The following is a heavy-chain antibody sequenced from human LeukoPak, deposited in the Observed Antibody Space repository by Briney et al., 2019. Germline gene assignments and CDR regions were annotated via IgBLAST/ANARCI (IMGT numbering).Heavy chain of an antibody. CDR1: GFTFSSYW. CDR3: ARDTPGGVGFDY. J-gene: IGHJ4*02. V-gene: IGHV3-74*01. D-gene: IGHD2-15*01. CDR2: INSVGITT. Sequence: GGSLRLSCAASGFTFSSYWMHWVRQDPGKGLVWVSHINSVGITTNYADSVKGRFTISRDNAKNTLYLQMNSLRAEDTAVYYCARDTPGGVGFDYWGQGTLVTVSS.